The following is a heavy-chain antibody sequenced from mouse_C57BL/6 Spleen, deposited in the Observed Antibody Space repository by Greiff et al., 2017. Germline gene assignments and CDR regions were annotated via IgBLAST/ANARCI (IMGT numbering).Heavy chain of an antibody. Sequence: VHLVESGPELVKPGASVKISCKASGYALSSSWMNWVKQRPGKGLEWIGRIYPGDGDTNYNGKFKGKATLTADTSSNTAYLQLSSLTSEDTAIYYCASRYYGKIGDYWGQGTSVTVSS. D-gene: IGHD1-1*01. V-gene: IGHV1-82*01. J-gene: IGHJ4*01. CDR2: IYPGDGDT. CDR3: ASRYYGKIGDY. CDR1: GYALSSSW.